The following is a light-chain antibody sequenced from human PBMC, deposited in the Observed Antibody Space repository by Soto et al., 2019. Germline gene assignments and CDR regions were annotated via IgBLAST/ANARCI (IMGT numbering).Light chain of an antibody. CDR1: SSDIGAYNY. CDR2: DVH. Sequence: QSVLTQPASVSGSPGQSITISCTGTSSDIGAYNYVSWYQQYPGKAPKLMIYDVHNRPSGVSNRFSGSKSGNTASLTISGLQPEDEADYYCSSYTNSSTLVLFGGGTKLTVL. V-gene: IGLV2-14*03. CDR3: SSYTNSSTLVL. J-gene: IGLJ2*01.